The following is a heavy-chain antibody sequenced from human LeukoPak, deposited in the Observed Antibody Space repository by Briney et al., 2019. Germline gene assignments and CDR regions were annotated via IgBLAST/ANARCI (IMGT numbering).Heavy chain of an antibody. CDR3: ARAGYDSSGYYYKYYFDY. CDR1: GYTFTGYY. J-gene: IGHJ4*02. D-gene: IGHD3-22*01. Sequence: SVKVSCKASGYTFTGYYMHWVRQAPGQGLEWMGGIIPIFGTANYAQKFQGRVTITTDESTSTAYMELSSLRSEDTAAYYCARAGYDSSGYYYKYYFDYWGQGTLVTVSS. V-gene: IGHV1-69*05. CDR2: IIPIFGTA.